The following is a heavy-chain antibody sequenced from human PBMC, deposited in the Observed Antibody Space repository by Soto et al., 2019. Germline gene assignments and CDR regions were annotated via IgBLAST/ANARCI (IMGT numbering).Heavy chain of an antibody. V-gene: IGHV4-59*01. CDR1: GGSISSYY. CDR3: ARTLYSYGPRFDY. D-gene: IGHD5-18*01. Sequence: VQLQESGPGLVKPSETLSLTCTVSGGSISSYYWSWIRQPPGKGLEWIGYIYYSGSTNYNPSLKSRVTISVDTSKNQFSLKLSSVTAADTAVYYCARTLYSYGPRFDYWGQGTLVTVSS. CDR2: IYYSGST. J-gene: IGHJ4*02.